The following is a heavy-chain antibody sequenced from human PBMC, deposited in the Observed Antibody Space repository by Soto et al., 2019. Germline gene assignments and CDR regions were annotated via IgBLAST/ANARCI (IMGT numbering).Heavy chain of an antibody. V-gene: IGHV3-23*01. J-gene: IGHJ4*02. D-gene: IGHD6-19*01. CDR3: SMHLQDDSGGPLYY. CDR2: FDGSVGHT. Sequence: PGGSLRLSCAASGFSFSSYAVSWVRQAPGKGLEWVSVFDGSVGHTYYTNSVKGRFTISNDNSKNTLFLQMNSLKAEDTAGYFCSMHLQDDSGGPLYYWGRGTLVTVSS. CDR1: GFSFSSYA.